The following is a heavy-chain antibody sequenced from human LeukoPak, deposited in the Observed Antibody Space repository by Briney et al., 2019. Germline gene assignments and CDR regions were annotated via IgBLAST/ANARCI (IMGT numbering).Heavy chain of an antibody. V-gene: IGHV3-74*01. D-gene: IGHD2-21*01. CDR3: ARERIGRGFDP. J-gene: IGHJ5*02. CDR1: GFTLRSYW. Sequence: GSLRLFCSASGFTLRSYWVQWVRQAPGKGLVWVSRINSDGSSTTYADSVKGRFTISRDNAKNTLYLQMSSLRAGDTAVYYCARERIGRGFDPWGQGTLVTVSS. CDR2: INSDGSST.